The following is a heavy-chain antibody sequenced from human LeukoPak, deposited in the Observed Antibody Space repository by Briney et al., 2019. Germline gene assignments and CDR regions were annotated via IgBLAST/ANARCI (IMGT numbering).Heavy chain of an antibody. Sequence: ASVKVSCKASGGTFSSYAISWVRQAPGQGLEWMGGIIPIFGIANYAQKFQGRVTITADESTSTAYMELSSLRSEDTAVYYCARDLGYCSSTSCPRGDYGMDVWGQGTTVTVSS. J-gene: IGHJ6*02. CDR2: IIPIFGIA. CDR3: ARDLGYCSSTSCPRGDYGMDV. V-gene: IGHV1-69*13. CDR1: GGTFSSYA. D-gene: IGHD2-2*01.